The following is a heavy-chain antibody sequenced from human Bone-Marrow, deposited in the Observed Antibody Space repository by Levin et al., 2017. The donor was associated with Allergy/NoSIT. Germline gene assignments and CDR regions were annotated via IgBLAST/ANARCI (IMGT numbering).Heavy chain of an antibody. Sequence: GGSLRLSCAASGFNFINNAMTWVRQAPGKGLEWVSTISGSGDNTYSADSVKGRFTISRDNSNNTLYLQMDSLRAEDTAIYFCTREGRWLQGRDDAFDIWGLGTMVTVSS. CDR3: TREGRWLQGRDDAFDI. V-gene: IGHV3-23*01. J-gene: IGHJ3*02. CDR2: ISGSGDNT. D-gene: IGHD5-24*01. CDR1: GFNFINNA.